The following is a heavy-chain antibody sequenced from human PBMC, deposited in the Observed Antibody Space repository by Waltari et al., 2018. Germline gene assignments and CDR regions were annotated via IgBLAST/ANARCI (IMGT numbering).Heavy chain of an antibody. CDR2: IYHSGST. CDR1: GYSISSGYY. J-gene: IGHJ5*02. Sequence: QVQLQESGPGLVKPSETLSLTCAVSGYSISSGYYWGWIWQPPGKGLEWIGSIYHSGSTYYNPSLKSRVTISVDTSKNQFSLKLSSVTAADTAVYYCARVRIVVTIKGSWFDPWGQGTLVTVSS. D-gene: IGHD5-12*01. CDR3: ARVRIVVTIKGSWFDP. V-gene: IGHV4-38-2*01.